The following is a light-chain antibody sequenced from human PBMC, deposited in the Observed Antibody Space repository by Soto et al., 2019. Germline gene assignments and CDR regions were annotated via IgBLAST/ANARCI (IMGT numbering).Light chain of an antibody. CDR3: NSYTTSNTFV. Sequence: QSLLTNPASLSGSPGQAITVSCSGTSSDIGAHNFVSWYQQHPGKAPKLIIYEVINRPSGVSDRFSGSKSGNTASLTISGLQSEDEADYYCNSYTTSNTFVFGSGTKVTVL. CDR2: EVI. V-gene: IGLV2-14*03. CDR1: SSDIGAHNF. J-gene: IGLJ1*01.